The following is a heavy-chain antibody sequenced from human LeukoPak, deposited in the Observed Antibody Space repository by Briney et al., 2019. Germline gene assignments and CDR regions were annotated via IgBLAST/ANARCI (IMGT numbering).Heavy chain of an antibody. CDR2: IGSADDT. V-gene: IGHV3-13*01. CDR3: ARGTWTYYMDV. CDR1: GFTFSNYD. J-gene: IGHJ6*03. D-gene: IGHD3/OR15-3a*01. Sequence: GSLRLSCAASGFTFSNYDIHWVRQATGKGLEWVSSIGSADDTYYRGSVQGRFTISRDNAKNSLYLQMNSLRAGDTAVYYCARGTWTYYMDVWGKGTTVTVSS.